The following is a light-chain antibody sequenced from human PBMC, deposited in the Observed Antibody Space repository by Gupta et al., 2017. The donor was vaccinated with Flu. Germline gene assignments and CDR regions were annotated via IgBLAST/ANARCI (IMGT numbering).Light chain of an antibody. J-gene: IGKJ2*01. V-gene: IGKV3-20*01. CDR2: GTS. CDR3: HHYGTSPYT. CDR1: ESVNRNH. Sequence: ERATLSCRAGESVNRNHLAWYQQKPGQAPRLLMYGTSNRAPGIPDRFSGGGSGTDFTLTINRVEPEDSAVFYCHHYGTSPYTFGQGTKLEIK.